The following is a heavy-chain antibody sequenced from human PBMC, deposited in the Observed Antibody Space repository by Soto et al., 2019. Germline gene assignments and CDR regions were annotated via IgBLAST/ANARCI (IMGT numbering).Heavy chain of an antibody. V-gene: IGHV4-31*03. CDR2: IYYSGST. CDR3: ARAIWVVRGVLVLRYFDY. D-gene: IGHD3-10*01. J-gene: IGHJ4*02. CDR1: GGSISSGGYF. Sequence: SETLSLTCTVSGGSISSGGYFWSWIRQHPGKGLEWIGYIYYSGSTYYNPSLKSRVTISVDTSKNQFSLKLSSVTAADTAVYYCARAIWVVRGVLVLRYFDYWGQGTLVTVSS.